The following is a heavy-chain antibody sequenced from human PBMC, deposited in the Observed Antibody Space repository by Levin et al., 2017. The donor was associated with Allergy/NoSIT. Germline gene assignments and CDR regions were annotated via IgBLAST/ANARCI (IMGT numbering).Heavy chain of an antibody. CDR1: GFSLTTSRMS. Sequence: VSGPTLVKPTQTLTLTCTVSGFSLTTSRMSVTWIRQPPGKALEWLALIDWDDDKYYSTSLETRLTISKVASKNQVVLTLSSMDPEDTATYYCARLVRGIIPAFDIWGQGTMVTVSS. CDR3: ARLVRGIIPAFDI. D-gene: IGHD3-10*01. V-gene: IGHV2-70*13. CDR2: IDWDDDK. J-gene: IGHJ3*02.